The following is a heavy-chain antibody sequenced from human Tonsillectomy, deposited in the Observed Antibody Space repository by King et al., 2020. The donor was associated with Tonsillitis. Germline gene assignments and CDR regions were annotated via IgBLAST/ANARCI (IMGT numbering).Heavy chain of an antibody. CDR2: ISYDGSSK. CDR1: GFTFSSYD. CDR3: VKGDYGGNKSLGGGFLSWDY. Sequence: QLVQSGGGVVQPGWSLRLSCAASGFTFSSYDMHWVRQAPGKGLEWVAVISYDGSSKYYADSVKGRFTISRDNSKNTLYLQMNSLRAEDTAVYYCVKGDYGGNKSLGGGFLSWDYWGQGTLVTVSS. D-gene: IGHD4-23*01. J-gene: IGHJ4*02. V-gene: IGHV3-30*18.